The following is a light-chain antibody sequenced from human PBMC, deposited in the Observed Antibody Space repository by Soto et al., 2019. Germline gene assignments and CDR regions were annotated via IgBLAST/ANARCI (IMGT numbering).Light chain of an antibody. CDR2: KAS. CDR3: QQYKGYRLA. V-gene: IGKV1-5*03. J-gene: IGKJ4*01. Sequence: IHVNQSAASVSSTIRGRVTFTCRASQSISHWLAWYQQKPGKAPKLLIYKASTLESGVPSRFSGSGSGTEFTLTISSLQADDFAIYYSQQYKGYRLAFGGGTKVDI. CDR1: QSISHW.